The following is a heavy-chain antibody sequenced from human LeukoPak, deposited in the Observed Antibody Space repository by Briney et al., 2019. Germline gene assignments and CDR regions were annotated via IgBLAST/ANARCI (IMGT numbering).Heavy chain of an antibody. CDR2: INHSGST. Sequence: PSETLSLTCAVYGGSFSGYYWSWIRQPPGKGLEWIGEINHSGSTNYNPSLKSRVTISVDTSKNQFSLKLSSVTAADTAVYYCARDSDYCSGGSCYLHYYYGMDVWGQGTTVTVSS. V-gene: IGHV4-34*01. CDR1: GGSFSGYY. D-gene: IGHD2-15*01. J-gene: IGHJ6*02. CDR3: ARDSDYCSGGSCYLHYYYGMDV.